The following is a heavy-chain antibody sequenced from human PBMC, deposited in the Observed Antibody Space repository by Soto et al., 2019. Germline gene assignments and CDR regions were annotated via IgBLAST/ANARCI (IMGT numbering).Heavy chain of an antibody. CDR1: GGSISSYY. CDR3: ARILVPASIGDVGY. V-gene: IGHV4-59*01. D-gene: IGHD2-2*01. J-gene: IGHJ4*02. Sequence: PSETLSLTCTVSGGSISSYYWSWIRQPPGKGLEWIGYIYYSGSTNYNPSLKSRVTISVDTSKNQFSLKLSSVTAADTAVYYCARILVPASIGDVGYWGQGTLVTVSS. CDR2: IYYSGST.